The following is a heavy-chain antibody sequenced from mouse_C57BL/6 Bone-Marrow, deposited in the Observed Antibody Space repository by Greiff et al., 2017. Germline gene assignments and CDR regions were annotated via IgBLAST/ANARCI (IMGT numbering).Heavy chain of an antibody. J-gene: IGHJ3*01. V-gene: IGHV1-26*01. CDR2: INPNNGGT. Sequence: EVQLQQSGPELVKPGASVKISCKASGYTFTDYYMNWVKQSHGKSLEWIGDINPNNGGTSYNQKFKGKATLTVDKSSSTAYMELRSLTSEDSAVDYCVIYYDYGAWFAYWGQGTLVTVSA. CDR1: GYTFTDYY. D-gene: IGHD2-4*01. CDR3: VIYYDYGAWFAY.